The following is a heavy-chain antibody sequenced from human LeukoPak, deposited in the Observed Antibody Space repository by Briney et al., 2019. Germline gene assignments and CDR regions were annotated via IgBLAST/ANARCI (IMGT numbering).Heavy chain of an antibody. J-gene: IGHJ4*02. CDR3: AKNGGSQCYSHLDS. D-gene: IGHD2-15*01. CDR1: GFTFSSYA. CDR2: TSGSGGST. V-gene: IGHV3-23*01. Sequence: PGGSLRLSCAASGFTFSSYAMSWVRQAPGKGLEWVSGTSGSGGSTYYAGPVKGRFTISRDNSKNTLYLQMNSLRVEDTAVYYCAKNGGSQCYSHLDSWGQGTLVTVSS.